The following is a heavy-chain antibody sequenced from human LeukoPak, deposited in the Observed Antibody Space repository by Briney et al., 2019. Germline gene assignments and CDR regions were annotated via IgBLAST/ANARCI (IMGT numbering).Heavy chain of an antibody. CDR3: AKDVYYYGSGSYYDAFDI. J-gene: IGHJ3*02. Sequence: GGSLRLSCAASGFTFSSYAMSWVRQAPGKGLEWVSAISGSGGSTYYADSVKGRFTISRDNSKNTLYLQMNSLRAEDTAVYYCAKDVYYYGSGSYYDAFDIWGQGTMLTVSS. CDR2: ISGSGGST. D-gene: IGHD3-10*01. CDR1: GFTFSSYA. V-gene: IGHV3-23*01.